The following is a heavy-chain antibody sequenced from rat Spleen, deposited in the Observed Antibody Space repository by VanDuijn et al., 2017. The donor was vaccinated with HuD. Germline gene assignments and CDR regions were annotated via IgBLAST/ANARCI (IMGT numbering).Heavy chain of an antibody. V-gene: IGHV5-27*01. J-gene: IGHJ2*01. CDR3: TRDRRIRGYYFDY. Sequence: EVQLVESDGGLVQPGRSLKLSCAASGFTFSDYYMAWVRQAPTKGLEWVATISTSGGSTYYRDSVKGRFTISRDNAKSTLYLQMNSLRSEDTATYYCTRDRRIRGYYFDYWGQGVMVTVSS. CDR2: ISTSGGST. CDR1: GFTFSDYY. D-gene: IGHD4-3*01.